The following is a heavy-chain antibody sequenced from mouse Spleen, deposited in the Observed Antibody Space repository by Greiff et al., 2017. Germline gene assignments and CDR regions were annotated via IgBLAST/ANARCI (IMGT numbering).Heavy chain of an antibody. CDR1: GYTFTSYT. D-gene: IGHD3-1*01. CDR2: INPSSGYT. CDR3: ARSPTARDHFDY. Sequence: QVQLKESGAELARPGASVKMSCKASGYTFTSYTMHWVKQRPGQGLEWIGYINPSSGYTKYNQKFKDKATLTADKSSSTAYMQLSSLTSEDSAVYYCARSPTARDHFDYWGQGTTLTVSS. V-gene: IGHV1-4*01. J-gene: IGHJ2*01.